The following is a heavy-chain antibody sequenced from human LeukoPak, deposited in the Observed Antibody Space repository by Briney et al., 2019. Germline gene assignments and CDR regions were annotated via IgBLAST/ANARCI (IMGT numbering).Heavy chain of an antibody. CDR2: ISSSSSYI. D-gene: IGHD3-22*01. CDR3: ARDLNDSSGNDY. CDR1: GFTFSSYS. J-gene: IGHJ4*02. Sequence: GGSLRLSCAASGFTFSSYSMNWVRQAPGKGLEWVSSISSSSSYIYYADSVKGRFTISRDNAKNSLYLQMNSLRAEDTAVYYCARDLNDSSGNDYWGQGTLDSVSS. V-gene: IGHV3-21*01.